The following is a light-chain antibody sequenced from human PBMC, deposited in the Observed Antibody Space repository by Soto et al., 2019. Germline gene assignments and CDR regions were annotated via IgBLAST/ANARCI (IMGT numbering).Light chain of an antibody. CDR2: DVS. J-gene: IGLJ2*01. V-gene: IGLV2-14*01. CDR1: SSDVGGYNY. CDR3: SSYTSSSTLV. Sequence: QSALTQPASVSGSPGQSITISCTGTSSDVGGYNYVSWYQQHPGKAPKLMIYDVSNRPSGVSNRFSGSKSGNTASLTFSGLQAEDEADYDCSSYTSSSTLVVGGGTKVTVL.